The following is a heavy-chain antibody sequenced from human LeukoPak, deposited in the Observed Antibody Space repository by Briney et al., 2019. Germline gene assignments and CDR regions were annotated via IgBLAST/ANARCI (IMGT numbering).Heavy chain of an antibody. CDR3: ARDIDLIVGATRDYGMDV. CDR1: GFTFSSYT. D-gene: IGHD1-26*01. J-gene: IGHJ6*02. CDR2: IYYSGST. Sequence: GSLRLSCAASGFTFSSYTMNWVRQPPGKGLEWIGSIYYSGSTYYNPSLKSRVTISVDTSKNQFSLKLSSVTAADTAVYYCARDIDLIVGATRDYGMDVWGQGTTVTVSS. V-gene: IGHV4-39*07.